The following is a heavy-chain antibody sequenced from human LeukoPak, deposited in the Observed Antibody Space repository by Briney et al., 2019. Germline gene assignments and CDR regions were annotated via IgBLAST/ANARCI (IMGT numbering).Heavy chain of an antibody. Sequence: SETLSLTCAVYGGSFSGYYWSWIRQPPGKGLEWIGEINHSGSTNYNPSLKSRVTISVDTSKNQFSLKLSSVTAADTAVYYCARRGYSSSSGWFDPWGQGTLVTVSS. V-gene: IGHV4-34*01. CDR3: ARRGYSSSSGWFDP. D-gene: IGHD6-6*01. CDR2: INHSGST. CDR1: GGSFSGYY. J-gene: IGHJ5*02.